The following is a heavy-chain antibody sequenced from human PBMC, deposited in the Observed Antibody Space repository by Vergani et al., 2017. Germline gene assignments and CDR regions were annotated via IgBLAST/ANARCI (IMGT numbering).Heavy chain of an antibody. CDR1: GFTFSSYS. V-gene: IGHV3-21*01. J-gene: IGHJ6*02. D-gene: IGHD2-15*01. Sequence: EVQLVESGGGLVKPGGSLRLSCAASGFTFSSYSMNWVRQAPGKGLEWVSSISSSSSYIYYADSVKGRFTISRDNAKNSLYLQMNSLRAEDTAVYYCARGAVVVVAATPNYHYYYGMDVWGQGTTVTVSS. CDR2: ISSSSSYI. CDR3: ARGAVVVVAATPNYHYYYGMDV.